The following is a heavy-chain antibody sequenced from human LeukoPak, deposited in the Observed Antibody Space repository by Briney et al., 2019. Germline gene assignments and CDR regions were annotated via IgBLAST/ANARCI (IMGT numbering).Heavy chain of an antibody. V-gene: IGHV3-49*04. CDR3: TRDGVIVGATTYY. CDR1: GFTLGDYA. J-gene: IGHJ4*02. CDR2: IRSKAYGGTT. Sequence: GRSLRLSCTASGFTLGDYAMSWVRQAPGKGLEWVGFIRSKAYGGTTEYAASVKGRFTISRDDSKSIAYLQMNSLKTEDTAVYYCTRDGVIVGATTYYWGQGTLVTVSS. D-gene: IGHD1-26*01.